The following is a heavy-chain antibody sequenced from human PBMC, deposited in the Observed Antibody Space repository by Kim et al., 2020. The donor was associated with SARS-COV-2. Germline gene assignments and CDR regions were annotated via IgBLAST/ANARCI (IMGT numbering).Heavy chain of an antibody. V-gene: IGHV1-46*01. D-gene: IGHD2-2*01. J-gene: IGHJ4*02. CDR3: ARDVVVVPAAMGVDY. Sequence: QKFQGRVTMTRDTSTSTVYMELSSLRSEDTAVYYCARDVVVVPAAMGVDYWGQGTLVTVSS.